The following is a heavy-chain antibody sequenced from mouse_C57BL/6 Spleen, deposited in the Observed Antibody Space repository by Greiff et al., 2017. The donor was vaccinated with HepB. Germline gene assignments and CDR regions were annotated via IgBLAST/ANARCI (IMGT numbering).Heavy chain of an antibody. CDR3: LYDYDRGGVDY. Sequence: QVQLQQSGAELVRPGTSVKLSCKASGYTFTSYWMHWVKQRPGQGLEWIGVIDPSDSYTNYNQKFKGKATLTVDTSSSTAYMQLSSLTSEDSAVYYCLYDYDRGGVDYWGQGTTLTVSS. J-gene: IGHJ2*01. CDR1: GYTFTSYW. V-gene: IGHV1-59*01. CDR2: IDPSDSYT. D-gene: IGHD2-4*01.